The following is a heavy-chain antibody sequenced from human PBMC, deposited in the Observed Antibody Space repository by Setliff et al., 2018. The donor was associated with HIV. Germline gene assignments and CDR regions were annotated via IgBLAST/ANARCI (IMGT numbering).Heavy chain of an antibody. CDR2: IKQDESEM. CDR3: ARNTDVDSVYRPFHI. Sequence: AGGSLRLSCAASGSTFGSNWMSWVRQAPGKGLEWVANIKQDESEMEYVDSVKGRFTISRDNAKNSLYLQMNRLRAEDTAVYYCARNTDVDSVYRPFHIWGQGIMVTVSS. J-gene: IGHJ3*02. CDR1: GSTFGSNW. V-gene: IGHV3-7*03. D-gene: IGHD1-26*01.